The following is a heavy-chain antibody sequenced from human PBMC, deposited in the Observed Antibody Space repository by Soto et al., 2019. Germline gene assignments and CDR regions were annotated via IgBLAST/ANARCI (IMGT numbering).Heavy chain of an antibody. CDR3: ARSYYDSTGFAVDP. V-gene: IGHV4-59*02. CDR1: GASVSHGY. Sequence: QMQLQASGPGLVKPSETLSLTCNVSGASVSHGYWSWIRQPPGKALEWIGFMYFGGSFNYNPSLTSRATVSVETSKTQFSMKLTSVTASATAVYYCARSYYDSTGFAVDPWGQGTLVTVSS. D-gene: IGHD3-22*01. J-gene: IGHJ5*02. CDR2: MYFGGSF.